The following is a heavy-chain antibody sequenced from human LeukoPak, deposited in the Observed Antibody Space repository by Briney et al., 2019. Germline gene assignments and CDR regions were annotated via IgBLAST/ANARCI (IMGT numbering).Heavy chain of an antibody. CDR3: ARGVAKIS. CDR2: VSGSGGTL. J-gene: IGHJ5*02. CDR1: GFFFNDYY. Sequence: PGGSLRLSCAASGFFFNDYYMRWLRQARGKGVEGVAYVSGSGGTLYYADSVQGRFTISRHNVKKSLYLQMDNLRVDDTAVYYCARGVAKISWGQGTLVTVSS. D-gene: IGHD5-12*01. V-gene: IGHV3-11*01.